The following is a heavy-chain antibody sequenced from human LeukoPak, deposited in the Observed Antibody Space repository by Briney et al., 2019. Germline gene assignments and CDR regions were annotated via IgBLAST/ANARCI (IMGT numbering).Heavy chain of an antibody. J-gene: IGHJ5*02. D-gene: IGHD6-13*01. CDR3: SKEGIEAAGNTFDP. V-gene: IGHV4-4*07. CDR1: GGSISSYY. Sequence: SETLSLTCTVSGGSISSYYWSWIRQPPGKGLEWIGRIYSSGDTNYNPSLKSRVSMSVDTSKNQFSLRLGSVTAADTAVYYCSKEGIEAAGNTFDPWGQGTLVTVSS. CDR2: IYSSGDT.